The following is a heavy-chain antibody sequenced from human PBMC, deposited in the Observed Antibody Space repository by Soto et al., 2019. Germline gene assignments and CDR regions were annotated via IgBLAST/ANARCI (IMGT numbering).Heavy chain of an antibody. D-gene: IGHD3-22*01. CDR1: GGTFSSYA. J-gene: IGHJ4*02. V-gene: IGHV1-69*06. CDR3: ARDRIEGYYDSSGYLDY. CDR2: IISIFGTA. Sequence: ASVKVSCKASGGTFSSYAISWVRQAPGQGLEWMGGIISIFGTANYAQKFQGRVTITADKSTSTAYMELSSLRSEDTAVYYCARDRIEGYYDSSGYLDYWGQGTLVTVSS.